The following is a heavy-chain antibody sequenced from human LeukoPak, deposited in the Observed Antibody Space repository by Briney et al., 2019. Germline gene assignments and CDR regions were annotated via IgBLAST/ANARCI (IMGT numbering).Heavy chain of an antibody. CDR2: INRDGSST. Sequence: PGGSLRLSCAASGFTLSYYWMHWVRQGPGKGLVWVSTINRDGSSTNYADSVKGRFTISRDNAKNTLYLEMNSLRVEDTAVYYCARDPRNKGFDSWGQGTLVTVSS. D-gene: IGHD1/OR15-1a*01. V-gene: IGHV3-74*01. J-gene: IGHJ5*01. CDR3: ARDPRNKGFDS. CDR1: GFTLSYYW.